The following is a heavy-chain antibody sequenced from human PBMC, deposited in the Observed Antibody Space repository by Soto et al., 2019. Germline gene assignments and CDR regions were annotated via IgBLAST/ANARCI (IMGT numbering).Heavy chain of an antibody. D-gene: IGHD4-17*01. J-gene: IGHJ4*02. CDR1: GGSISSGDYY. V-gene: IGHV4-30-4*01. CDR2: IYYRGST. CDR3: AGLISVTTDY. Sequence: SETLSLTYTVSGGSISSGDYYWSWIRQPPGKGLEWIGYIYYRGSTYYNPSLKSRVTISVDTSKNQFSLKLSSVTAADTAVYYCAGLISVTTDYWGQGTLVTVSS.